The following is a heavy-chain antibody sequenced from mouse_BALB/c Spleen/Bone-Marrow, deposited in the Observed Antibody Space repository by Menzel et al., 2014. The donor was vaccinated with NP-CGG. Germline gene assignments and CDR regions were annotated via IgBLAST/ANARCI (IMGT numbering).Heavy chain of an antibody. CDR2: ILPGRGST. Sequence: QVQLKDSRAELMKPGASVKISCKATGYTFSSYWIEWVKQRPGHGLEWIGEILPGRGSTNYNEKFKGKATFTSDTSSNTAYMQLSSLTSEDSAVYYCARWDTTAMDYWGQGTSVTVSS. D-gene: IGHD1-1*01. CDR3: ARWDTTAMDY. V-gene: IGHV1-9*01. CDR1: GYTFSSYW. J-gene: IGHJ4*01.